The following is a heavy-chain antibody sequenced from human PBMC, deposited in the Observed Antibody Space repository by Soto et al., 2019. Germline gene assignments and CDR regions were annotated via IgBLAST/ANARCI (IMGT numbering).Heavy chain of an antibody. Sequence: QVHLVQSGAEVKKPGSSVKVSCKTSGGTFSDLAFSWVRQAPRQGLEWVGGIIPLFGTPNYAREFQGRVSISADESSNTVYMELRSLRSEETAVYYCASDRVAEMAPGGYFDNWGQGTLVTVSS. CDR2: IIPLFGTP. J-gene: IGHJ4*02. D-gene: IGHD2-8*01. CDR1: GGTFSDLA. V-gene: IGHV1-69*01. CDR3: ASDRVAEMAPGGYFDN.